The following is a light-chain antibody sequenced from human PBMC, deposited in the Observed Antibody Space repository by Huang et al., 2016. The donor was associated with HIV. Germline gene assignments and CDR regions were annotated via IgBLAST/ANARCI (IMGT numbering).Light chain of an antibody. CDR1: QSVSSSY. CDR2: GAS. Sequence: PGTLSLSPGERVTLSCRASQSVSSSYLAWYQQKPGQAPRLLIYGASSRATGIPDRFSGSGSGTDFTLTISRLEPEDFAVYYCQQYGSSRTFGQGTKVEIK. CDR3: QQYGSSRT. J-gene: IGKJ1*01. V-gene: IGKV3-20*01.